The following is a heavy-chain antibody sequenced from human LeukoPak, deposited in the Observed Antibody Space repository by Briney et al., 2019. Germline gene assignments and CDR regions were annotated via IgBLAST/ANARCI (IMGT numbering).Heavy chain of an antibody. V-gene: IGHV3-66*02. CDR3: ARDPDYYGMDV. CDR2: IYSGGST. CDR1: GFTVSSNY. Sequence: GGSLRLSCAASGFTVSSNYMSWVRPAPGKGLEWVSVIYSGGSTYYADSVKGRFTISRDNSKNTLYLQMNSLRAEDTAVYYCARDPDYYGMDVWGQGTTVTVSS. J-gene: IGHJ6*02.